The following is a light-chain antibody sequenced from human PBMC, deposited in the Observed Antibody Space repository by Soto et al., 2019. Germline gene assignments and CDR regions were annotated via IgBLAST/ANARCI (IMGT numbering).Light chain of an antibody. CDR3: AAWDDSLRGVV. CDR2: RNN. Sequence: QSVLIQPPSASGTPGQRVTISCSGSSSNIGSNYVYWYQHRPGTAPQLLMYRNNQRPSGVPDRFSGSKSGTSSSLAISGRRSEDEADYYCAAWDDSLRGVVFGGGTKLTVL. V-gene: IGLV1-47*01. J-gene: IGLJ2*01. CDR1: SSNIGSNY.